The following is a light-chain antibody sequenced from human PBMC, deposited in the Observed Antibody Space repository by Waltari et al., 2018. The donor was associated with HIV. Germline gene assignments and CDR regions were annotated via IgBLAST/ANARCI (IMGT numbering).Light chain of an antibody. J-gene: IGLJ2*01. V-gene: IGLV1-40*03. CDR3: QSYDTSLSAWV. CDR1: SSNIGAGSD. CDR2: KNK. Sequence: QSVLTQPPSIPGAPGQRITVSCSGTSSNIGAGSDVHWYQQLPGTAPKLLLYKNKNRPSGVPDRFSASKSDASASLAITGLQAADEGDYFCQSYDTSLSAWVFGGGTRLTVL.